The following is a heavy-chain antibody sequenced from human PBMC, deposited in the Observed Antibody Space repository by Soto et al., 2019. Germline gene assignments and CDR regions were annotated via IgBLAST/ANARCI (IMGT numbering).Heavy chain of an antibody. Sequence: PSETLSLTFTVSGGSISSGGYYWSWIRQHPGKGLEWIGYIYYSGSTYYNPSLKSRVTISVDTSKNQFSLKLSSVTAADTAVYYCAREGRVHSGYERNAWGQGTLVTVSS. CDR2: IYYSGST. CDR1: GGSISSGGYY. CDR3: AREGRVHSGYERNA. D-gene: IGHD5-12*01. V-gene: IGHV4-31*03. J-gene: IGHJ5*02.